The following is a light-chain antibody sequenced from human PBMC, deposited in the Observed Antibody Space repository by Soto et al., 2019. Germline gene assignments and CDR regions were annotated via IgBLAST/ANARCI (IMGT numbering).Light chain of an antibody. CDR3: QRRRNSHKLP. CDR2: DAS. CDR1: QSVSSY. V-gene: IGKV3-11*01. Sequence: IVLTQSPATLSLSPGERATLSCMASQSVSSYVAGYQQNPGQAPRLRIDDASNMVTGIPARFSASGSETDFTLNISSIEPEDFVVYYCQRRRNSHKLPVGGGTNVEIK. J-gene: IGKJ4*01.